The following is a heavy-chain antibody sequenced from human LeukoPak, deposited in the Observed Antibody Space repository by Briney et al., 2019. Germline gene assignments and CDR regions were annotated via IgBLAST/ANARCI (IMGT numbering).Heavy chain of an antibody. CDR2: ISSNSRYT. D-gene: IGHD6-13*01. J-gene: IGHJ4*02. CDR3: ARVAEAAAFDS. Sequence: PGGSLRLSCAASGFTFSSYSMNWVRQAPGKGLEWVSSISSNSRYTYNADSMRGRFTISRDNAKNSLYLQMNSLKPEDTAVYYCARVAEAAAFDSWGQGTLVTVSS. V-gene: IGHV3-21*06. CDR1: GFTFSSYS.